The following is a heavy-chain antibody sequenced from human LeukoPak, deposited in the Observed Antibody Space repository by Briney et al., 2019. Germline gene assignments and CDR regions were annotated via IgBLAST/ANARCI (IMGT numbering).Heavy chain of an antibody. CDR2: IYYSGST. Sequence: SETLSLTCTVSGGSISSYYWSWIRQPPGKGLEWIGYIYYSGSTNYNPSLKSRVTISVDTSKNQFSLKLSSVTAADTAVYYCARARGDSYLQYYYYYMDVWGKGTTVTVSS. J-gene: IGHJ6*03. V-gene: IGHV4-59*01. CDR3: ARARGDSYLQYYYYYMDV. D-gene: IGHD5-24*01. CDR1: GGSISSYY.